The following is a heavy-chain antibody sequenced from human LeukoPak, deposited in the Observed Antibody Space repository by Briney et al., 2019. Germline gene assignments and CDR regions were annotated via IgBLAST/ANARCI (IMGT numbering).Heavy chain of an antibody. V-gene: IGHV4-59*12. CDR1: GGSISSYY. CDR3: ARAYSSGWSYYYDYMDV. D-gene: IGHD6-19*01. Sequence: SETLSLTCTVSGGSISSYYWSWIRQPPEKGLEWIGYMYYSGSTNYNPSLKSRVTISVDTSKNQFSLKLSSLTAADTAVYYCARAYSSGWSYYYDYMDVWGKGTTVTVSS. J-gene: IGHJ6*03. CDR2: MYYSGST.